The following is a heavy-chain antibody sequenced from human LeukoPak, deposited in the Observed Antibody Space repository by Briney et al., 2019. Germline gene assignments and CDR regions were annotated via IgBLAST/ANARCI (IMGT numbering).Heavy chain of an antibody. CDR3: AKQDYGSGSYGTTYYYYYYGMDV. CDR1: GGTFSSYA. V-gene: IGHV1-69*04. J-gene: IGHJ6*02. CDR2: IIPILGIA. Sequence: ASVKVSCKASGGTFSSYAISWVRQAPGQGLEWMGRIIPILGIANYAQKFQGRVTITADKSTSTAYMELSSLRAEDTAVYYCAKQDYGSGSYGTTYYYYYYGMDVWGQGTTVTVSS. D-gene: IGHD3-10*01.